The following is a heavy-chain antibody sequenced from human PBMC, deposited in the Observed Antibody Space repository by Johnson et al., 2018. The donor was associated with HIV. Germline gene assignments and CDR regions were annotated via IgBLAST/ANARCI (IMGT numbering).Heavy chain of an antibody. D-gene: IGHD3-16*01. CDR2: ISTSGCTT. V-gene: IGHV3-11*04. CDR1: GLTFSDYY. CDR3: AREGGPPKLAFDI. Sequence: QVPLVESGGGLVKPGGSLRLSCVASGLTFSDYYMTWIRQAPGKGLEWVSYISTSGCTTYNADSAKRRFTISRDNSKNTLYLQMNSLRAEDTAVYYCAREGGPPKLAFDIWGQGTMVTVSS. J-gene: IGHJ3*02.